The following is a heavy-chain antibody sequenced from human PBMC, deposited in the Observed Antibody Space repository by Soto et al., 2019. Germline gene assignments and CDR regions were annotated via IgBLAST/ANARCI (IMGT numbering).Heavy chain of an antibody. Sequence: GGSLRLSCAASGYTFCSYSMNWVRQAPGKGLEWVSSISSSSSYIYYADSVKGRFTISRDNAKNSLYLQMNSLRAEDTAVYYCARGSSAAVLDYWGQGTLVTVSS. J-gene: IGHJ4*02. V-gene: IGHV3-21*01. CDR1: GYTFCSYS. D-gene: IGHD6-13*01. CDR2: ISSSSSYI. CDR3: ARGSSAAVLDY.